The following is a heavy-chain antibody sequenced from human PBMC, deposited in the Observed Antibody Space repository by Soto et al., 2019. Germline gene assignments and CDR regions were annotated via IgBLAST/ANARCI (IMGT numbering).Heavy chain of an antibody. J-gene: IGHJ3*02. CDR1: GFTFRSYA. V-gene: IGHV3-23*01. CDR3: AKIVGGGSHHDAFDI. D-gene: IGHD2-15*01. Sequence: EVQLLESGGGLVEPGGSLRLSCAASGFTFRSYAMTWVRQAPGKGLEWVSYTGGGGVSTYYADSVKGRFTSSRDDSKNTLYLQMNSLRAEDTALYYCAKIVGGGSHHDAFDIWGQGTMVTVS. CDR2: TGGGGVST.